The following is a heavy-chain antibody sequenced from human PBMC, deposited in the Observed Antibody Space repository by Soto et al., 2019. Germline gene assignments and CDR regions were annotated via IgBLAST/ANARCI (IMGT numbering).Heavy chain of an antibody. Sequence: QVQLQESGTGLVKPSETLSLTCTVSGGSIRSYYWSWIRQPPGKGLEWMGYIYYSGSTNYNPSLKSRVTISVDTSKNQFSLKLSSVTAADTAVYYCARRYGGAFDIWGQGTMVTVSS. CDR3: ARRYGGAFDI. CDR2: IYYSGST. CDR1: GGSIRSYY. V-gene: IGHV4-59*08. J-gene: IGHJ3*02. D-gene: IGHD4-17*01.